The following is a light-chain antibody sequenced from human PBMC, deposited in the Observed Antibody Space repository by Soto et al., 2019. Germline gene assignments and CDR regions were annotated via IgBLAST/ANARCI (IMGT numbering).Light chain of an antibody. CDR1: QSVSSN. CDR3: QLHCGSPQA. Sequence: EIVVTQSRAHVSVFLGKRAKISCRASQSVSSNLAWYRQKTGQAPRPLIYGASSRATGIPGRFSGSGAGTVLTITISELESEDLAVLYLQLHCGSPQAVGQGTKVDIK. J-gene: IGKJ1*01. CDR2: GAS. V-gene: IGKV3-20*01.